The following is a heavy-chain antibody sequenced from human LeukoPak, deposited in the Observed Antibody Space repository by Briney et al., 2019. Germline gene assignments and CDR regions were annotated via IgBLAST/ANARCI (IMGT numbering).Heavy chain of an antibody. J-gene: IGHJ6*02. CDR3: ARRSSSSEYYYGMDV. V-gene: IGHV1-46*01. CDR1: GYTFTSYG. CDR2: INPSGGST. Sequence: ASVKVSCKASGYTFTSYGISWVRQAPGQGLEWMGLINPSGGSTSYAQKFQGRVTMTRDTSTSTVYMELSSLRSEDTAVYYCARRSSSSEYYYGMDVWGQGTTVTVSS. D-gene: IGHD6-6*01.